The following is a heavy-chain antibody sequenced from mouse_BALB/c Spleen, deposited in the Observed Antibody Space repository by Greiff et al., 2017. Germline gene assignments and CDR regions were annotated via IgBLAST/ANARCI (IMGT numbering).Heavy chain of an antibody. CDR2: ISNGGGST. V-gene: IGHV5-12-2*01. CDR3: ARHGNDYDFDY. D-gene: IGHD2-4*01. J-gene: IGHJ2*01. Sequence: EVQVVESGGGLVQPGGSLKLSCAASGFTFSSYTMSWVRQTPEKRLEWVAYISNGGGSTYYPDTVKGRFTISRDNAKNTLYLQMSSLKSEDTAMYYCARHGNDYDFDYWGQGTTLTVSS. CDR1: GFTFSSYT.